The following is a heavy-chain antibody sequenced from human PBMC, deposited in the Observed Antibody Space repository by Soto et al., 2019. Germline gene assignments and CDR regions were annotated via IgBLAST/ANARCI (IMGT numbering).Heavy chain of an antibody. CDR3: AKDITGTTPHWFDP. CDR2: ISWNSGSI. Sequence: GGSLRLSCAASGFTFDDYAMHWVRQAPGKGLEWVSGISWNSGSIGYADSVKGRFTISRDNAKNSLYLQMNSLRAEDTALYYCAKDITGTTPHWFDPWGQGTLVTVSS. J-gene: IGHJ5*02. D-gene: IGHD1-7*01. V-gene: IGHV3-9*01. CDR1: GFTFDDYA.